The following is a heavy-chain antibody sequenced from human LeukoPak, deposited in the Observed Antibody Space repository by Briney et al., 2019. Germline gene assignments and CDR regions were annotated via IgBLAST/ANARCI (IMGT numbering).Heavy chain of an antibody. CDR1: GYTFTDYY. J-gene: IGHJ6*03. CDR2: VDPEDGET. V-gene: IGHV1-69-2*01. Sequence: ASVKVSCKVSGYTFTDYYMHWVQQAPGKGLEWMGLVDPEDGETIYAEKFQGRVTITADTSTDTAYMELSSLRSEDTDVYYCATAGISKCSSTSCYESIFNYYYYYMDVWGKGTTVTVSS. CDR3: ATAGISKCSSTSCYESIFNYYYYYMDV. D-gene: IGHD2-2*01.